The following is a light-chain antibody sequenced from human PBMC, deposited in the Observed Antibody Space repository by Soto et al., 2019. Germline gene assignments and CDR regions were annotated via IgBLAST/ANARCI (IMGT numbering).Light chain of an antibody. V-gene: IGKV1-5*01. CDR1: QTISIW. CDR2: DAS. CDR3: QQYNSYSWT. Sequence: DIQMTQSPSTLSGSVGDRVTITCRASQTISIWLAWYQQKPGKPPKLLIYDASSLERGVPSRFSGSGSGTEFTLTISSLQPDDFATYYCQQYNSYSWTFGQGTKVDIK. J-gene: IGKJ1*01.